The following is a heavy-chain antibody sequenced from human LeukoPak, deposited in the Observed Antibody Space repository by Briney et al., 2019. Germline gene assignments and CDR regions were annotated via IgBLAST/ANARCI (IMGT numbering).Heavy chain of an antibody. Sequence: GGSLRLSCAASGFTFSSYTMHWVRQAPGKGLEWVAVISYDGSNKYYADSVKGRFTISRDNSKNTLYLQMNSLRAEDTAVYYCARDGVVTMVRGALYYYYYMDVWGKGTTATVSS. V-gene: IGHV3-30*01. D-gene: IGHD3-10*01. J-gene: IGHJ6*03. CDR2: ISYDGSNK. CDR3: ARDGVVTMVRGALYYYYYMDV. CDR1: GFTFSSYT.